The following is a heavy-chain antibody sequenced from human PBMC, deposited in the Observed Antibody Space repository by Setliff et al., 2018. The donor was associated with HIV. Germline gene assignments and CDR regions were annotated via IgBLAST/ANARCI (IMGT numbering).Heavy chain of an antibody. CDR1: GFNLYTTA. D-gene: IGHD3-22*01. Sequence: GGSLRLSCVASGFNLYTTAMTWIRQIPGKGLEWVSSISGPGDIIFFADSLKGRFTISRDNSKNTIYLQMVSLRAEDTAVYFCATKYYDSSGQPSDAFDIWGQGTVVTVSS. CDR2: ISGPGDII. CDR3: ATKYYDSSGQPSDAFDI. J-gene: IGHJ3*02. V-gene: IGHV3-23*01.